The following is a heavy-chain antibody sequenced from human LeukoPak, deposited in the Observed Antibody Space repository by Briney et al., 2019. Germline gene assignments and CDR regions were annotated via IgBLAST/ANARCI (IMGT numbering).Heavy chain of an antibody. V-gene: IGHV1-18*01. J-gene: IGHJ4*02. CDR3: ARVGTGTRSFDS. CDR1: GYTFTTYD. D-gene: IGHD1/OR15-1a*01. CDR2: ISAYNGYT. Sequence: ASVKVSCKTSGYTFTTYDINWVRQAPGQGLEWRGRISAYNGYTNNVQKFQGRVTMTTDRSTNTAYMEVRSLRADDTAVYYCARVGTGTRSFDSWGQGTLVTVSS.